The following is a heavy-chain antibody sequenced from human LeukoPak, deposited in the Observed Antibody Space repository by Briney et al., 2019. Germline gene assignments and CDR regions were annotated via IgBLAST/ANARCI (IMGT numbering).Heavy chain of an antibody. D-gene: IGHD1-26*01. CDR2: IYPGDSDT. J-gene: IGHJ4*02. V-gene: IGHV5-51*01. CDR1: ESSFSAYW. CDR3: ARLNSGSAPLDY. Sequence: GESLKISCRGSESSFSAYWLGWVRQMPGKGLEWMGIIYPGDSDTRYSPSFQGQVTISADKSISTAYLQWSSLKASDTAMYYCARLNSGSAPLDYWGQGTLVTVSS.